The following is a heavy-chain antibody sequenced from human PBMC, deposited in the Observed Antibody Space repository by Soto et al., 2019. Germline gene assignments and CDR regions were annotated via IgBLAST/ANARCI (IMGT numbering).Heavy chain of an antibody. D-gene: IGHD3-9*01. CDR1: GYTFTSYG. CDR3: AREGGDFLRYFDWSYPVDY. V-gene: IGHV1-18*01. CDR2: ISAYNGNT. Sequence: GASVKVSCKASGYTFTSYGVSWVRQAPGQGLEWMGWISAYNGNTNYAQKLQGRVTMTTDTSTSTAYMELRSLRSDDTAVYYCAREGGDFLRYFDWSYPVDYWGQGTLVTVSS. J-gene: IGHJ4*02.